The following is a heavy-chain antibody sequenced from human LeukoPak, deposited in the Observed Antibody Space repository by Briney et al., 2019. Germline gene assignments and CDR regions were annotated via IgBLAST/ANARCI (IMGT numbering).Heavy chain of an antibody. CDR1: GGTFSSYA. CDR3: ARDSSSWNYFDY. D-gene: IGHD6-13*01. Sequence: ASVKVSCKVAGGTFSSYAISWVRQAPGQGLEWRGGIIPIFGIANYAQNFQGRVTITTDESTSTAYMERSSPRSEDTPVYYCARDSSSWNYFDYWGQGTLVTVSS. J-gene: IGHJ4*02. CDR2: IIPIFGIA. V-gene: IGHV1-69*05.